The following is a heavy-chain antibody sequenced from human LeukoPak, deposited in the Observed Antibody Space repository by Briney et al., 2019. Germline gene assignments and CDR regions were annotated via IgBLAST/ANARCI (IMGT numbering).Heavy chain of an antibody. Sequence: GGSLRLSCAASGYTFSSYWMHWVRQAPGKGLVWVSRINGDGSSTRYADSVKGRLTISRDNAKNTLYLQMNSLRAEDTAVYYCARGPTYYYDSSGYFYWGEGTLVTVSS. CDR3: ARGPTYYYDSSGYFY. J-gene: IGHJ4*02. D-gene: IGHD3-22*01. CDR2: INGDGSST. V-gene: IGHV3-74*01. CDR1: GYTFSSYW.